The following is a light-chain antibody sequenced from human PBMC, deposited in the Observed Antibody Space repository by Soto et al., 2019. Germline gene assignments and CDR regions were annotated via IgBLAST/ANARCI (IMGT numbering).Light chain of an antibody. CDR2: GAS. J-gene: IGKJ1*01. V-gene: IGKV3D-20*02. CDR1: QSVSNNY. Sequence: EMVLTQSPGTLSLSPGDIATLSCRASQSVSNNYLARYQQKPXQAPRLLIYGASTRATGIPARFSGSGSETQFTLTISSLQAEDSAVYYCHQSSNWQGTFGQRTKVDIK. CDR3: HQSSNWQGT.